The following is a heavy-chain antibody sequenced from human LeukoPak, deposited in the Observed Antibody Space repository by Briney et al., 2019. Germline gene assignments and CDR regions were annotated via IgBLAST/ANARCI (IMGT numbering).Heavy chain of an antibody. CDR2: IYPGDSDT. D-gene: IGHD3-16*01. CDR1: GYSFTRDW. CDR3: ARQDGGGTYDSLDAFDI. Sequence: GESLKISCKDSGYSFTRDWIGWVRRMPGKGLEWMGIIYPGDSDTRYSPSSQGQVTISADKSISTTYLQWSSLKASDTAMYYCARQDGGGTYDSLDAFDIWGQGTKVTVSS. J-gene: IGHJ3*02. V-gene: IGHV5-51*01.